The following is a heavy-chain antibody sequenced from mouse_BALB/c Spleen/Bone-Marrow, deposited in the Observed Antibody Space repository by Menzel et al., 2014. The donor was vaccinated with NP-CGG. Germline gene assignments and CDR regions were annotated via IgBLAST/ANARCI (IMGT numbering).Heavy chain of an antibody. CDR1: GFNIKDTY. Sequence: EVKLVESGAELVKPGASVKLSCTASGFNIKDTYMHWVKQRPEQGLEWIGRIDPANGNTKYDPKFQGKATMTADTSSNTAYLQLSSLTSEDTAVYYCARGLRHAMDYWGQGTSVTVSS. CDR3: ARGLRHAMDY. D-gene: IGHD2-4*01. CDR2: IDPANGNT. V-gene: IGHV14-3*02. J-gene: IGHJ4*01.